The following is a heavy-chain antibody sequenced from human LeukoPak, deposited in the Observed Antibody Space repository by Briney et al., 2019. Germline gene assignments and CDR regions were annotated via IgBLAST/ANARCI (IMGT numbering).Heavy chain of an antibody. D-gene: IGHD3-22*01. CDR3: AIVTYDTRGYSPFDC. CDR2: INPNSGDT. V-gene: IGHV1-2*02. Sequence: ASVKGSCKASGYTFTGYYMHWVRQAPGQGLDWMGWINPNSGDTNYAQNFQGRVSMTRDTSISTAYMELSRLSSDDTAVYYCAIVTYDTRGYSPFDCWGQGTLITVSS. CDR1: GYTFTGYY. J-gene: IGHJ4*02.